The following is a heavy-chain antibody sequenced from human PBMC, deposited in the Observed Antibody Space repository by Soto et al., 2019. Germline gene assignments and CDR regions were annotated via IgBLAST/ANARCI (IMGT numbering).Heavy chain of an antibody. V-gene: IGHV1-2*02. J-gene: IGHJ6*02. CDR3: ARSLTEGYCTITGCYTRPLYGMDV. D-gene: IGHD2-2*02. Sequence: ASVKVSCKASGYTFSGYYIHWLRQAPGRGLEWMGWINPNSGGTNYAQKFQGRVTVTRDTPTSTAYMELSRLTSDDTAVYYCARSLTEGYCTITGCYTRPLYGMDVWRQGTTVTVSS. CDR2: INPNSGGT. CDR1: GYTFSGYY.